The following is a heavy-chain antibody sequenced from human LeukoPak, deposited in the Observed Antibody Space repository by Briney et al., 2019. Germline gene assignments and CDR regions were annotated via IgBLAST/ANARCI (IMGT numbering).Heavy chain of an antibody. V-gene: IGHV3-11*06. CDR2: ISSSSSYI. Sequence: PGGSLRFSCAASGFTFSDYYMSWIRQAPGKGLEWVSYISSSSSYIYYADSVKGRFTISRDNAKDSLYLQMNSLRAEDTAVYYCARVSPVGAPQAEIDYWGQGTLVTVSS. CDR1: GFTFSDYY. CDR3: ARVSPVGAPQAEIDY. J-gene: IGHJ4*02. D-gene: IGHD1-26*01.